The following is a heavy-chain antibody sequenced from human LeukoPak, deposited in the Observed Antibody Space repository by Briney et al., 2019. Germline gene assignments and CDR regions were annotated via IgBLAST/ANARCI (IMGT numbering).Heavy chain of an antibody. CDR3: ARDLMVRGGTGGGY. J-gene: IGHJ4*02. D-gene: IGHD3-10*01. CDR2: IYYSGST. CDR1: GGSISSYY. V-gene: IGHV4-59*12. Sequence: SETLSLTCTVSGGSISSYYWSWIRQPPGKGLEWIGYIYYSGSTNYNPSLKSRVTISVDTSKNQFSLKLSSVTAADTAVYYCARDLMVRGGTGGGYWGQGTLVTVSS.